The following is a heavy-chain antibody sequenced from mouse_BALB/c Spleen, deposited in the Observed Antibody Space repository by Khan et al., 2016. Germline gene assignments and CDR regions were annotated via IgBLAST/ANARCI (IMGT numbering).Heavy chain of an antibody. V-gene: IGHV4-1*02. CDR1: GFDFSRYW. D-gene: IGHD4-1*01. Sequence: EVKLLESGGGLVQPGGSLKLSCTTSGFDFSRYWMSWVRQAPGRGLEWIGEINPDSSTINYTPSLKDKFIISRDNAKNTLYLQMSKVRSEDTARYYCPRNGDVGFDYWGQGTTLTVSS. CDR3: PRNGDVGFDY. J-gene: IGHJ2*01. CDR2: INPDSSTI.